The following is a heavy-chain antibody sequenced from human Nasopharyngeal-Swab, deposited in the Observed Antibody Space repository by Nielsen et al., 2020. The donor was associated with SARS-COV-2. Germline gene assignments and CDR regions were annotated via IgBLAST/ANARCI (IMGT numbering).Heavy chain of an antibody. CDR2: INPNSGGT. CDR3: ARDSDYEDIGPSYYYYYGMDV. CDR1: GYTFTGYY. Sequence: ASVKVSCKASGYTFTGYYMHWVRQAPGQGLEWMGRINPNSGGTNYAQKFQGRVTMTRDTSISTAYMELRSLRSDDTAVYYCARDSDYEDIGPSYYYYYGMDVWSQGTTVTVSS. J-gene: IGHJ6*02. V-gene: IGHV1-2*06. D-gene: IGHD2-15*01.